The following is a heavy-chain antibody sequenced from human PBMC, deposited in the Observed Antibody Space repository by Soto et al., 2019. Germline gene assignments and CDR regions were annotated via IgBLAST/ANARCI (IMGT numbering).Heavy chain of an antibody. CDR2: IYPGDSDT. D-gene: IGHD3-9*01. CDR3: ARQGRDILTGYPIGY. CDR1: GYSFTSYW. Sequence: GESLKISCKGSGYSFTSYWIGWVRQMPGKGLERMGIIYPGDSDTRYSPSFKGQVTISADKAISTAYLQWSSLKASDTAMYYCARQGRDILTGYPIGYWGQGTLATVSS. J-gene: IGHJ4*02. V-gene: IGHV5-51*01.